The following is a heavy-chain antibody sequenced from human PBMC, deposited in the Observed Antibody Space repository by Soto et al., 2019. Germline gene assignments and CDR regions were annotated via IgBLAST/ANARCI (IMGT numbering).Heavy chain of an antibody. CDR1: GYTFTSYY. Sequence: ASVKVSCKASGYTFTSYYMHWVRQAPGQGLEWMGIINPSGGSTSYAQKFQGRVTMTRDTSTSTVYMELSSLRSEDTAVYYCARDLSPSYYYDSSGSSYYYGMDVWGQGTTVTVSS. CDR3: ARDLSPSYYYDSSGSSYYYGMDV. CDR2: INPSGGST. J-gene: IGHJ6*02. D-gene: IGHD3-22*01. V-gene: IGHV1-46*01.